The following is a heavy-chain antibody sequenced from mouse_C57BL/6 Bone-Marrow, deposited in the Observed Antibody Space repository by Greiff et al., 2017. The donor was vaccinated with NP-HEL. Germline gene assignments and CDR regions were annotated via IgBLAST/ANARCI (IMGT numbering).Heavy chain of an antibody. V-gene: IGHV1-82*01. J-gene: IGHJ2*01. CDR1: GYAFSSSW. CDR3: ARSGSSYYLDY. CDR2: IYPGDGDT. Sequence: VMLVESGPELVKPGASVKISCKASGYAFSSSWMNWVKQRPGKGLEWIGRIYPGDGDTNYNGKFKGKATLTADKSSSTAYMQLSSLTSEDSAVYFCARSGSSYYLDYWGQGTTLTVSS. D-gene: IGHD1-1*01.